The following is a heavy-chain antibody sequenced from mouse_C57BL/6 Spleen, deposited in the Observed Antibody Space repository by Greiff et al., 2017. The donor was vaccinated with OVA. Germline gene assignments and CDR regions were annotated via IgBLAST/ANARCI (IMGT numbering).Heavy chain of an antibody. CDR2: ISSGSSTI. CDR1: GFTFSDYG. Sequence: DVQLVESGGGLVKPGGSLKLSCAASGFTFSDYGMHWVRQAPEKGLEWVAYISSGSSTIYYADTVKGRFTISRDNAKNTLFLQMTSLRSEDTAMYYCATYYYGSSYGYFDVWGTGTTVTVSS. V-gene: IGHV5-17*01. J-gene: IGHJ1*03. CDR3: ATYYYGSSYGYFDV. D-gene: IGHD1-1*01.